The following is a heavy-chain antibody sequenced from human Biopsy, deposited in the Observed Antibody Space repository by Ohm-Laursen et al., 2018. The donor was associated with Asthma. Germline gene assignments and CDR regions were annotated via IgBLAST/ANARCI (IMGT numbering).Heavy chain of an antibody. V-gene: IGHV4-30-4*01. D-gene: IGHD3-16*01. CDR2: IYYIGST. Sequence: SQTLSLTCTVSGGSISSGAYYWSWVRQPPGKGLEWIGYIYYIGSTYYIPSLKSRVAISLDTSKNQFSLKLSSVTAADTAVYFCARRGGVRRYFDYWGQGTLVTVSS. CDR3: ARRGGVRRYFDY. CDR1: GGSISSGAYY. J-gene: IGHJ4*02.